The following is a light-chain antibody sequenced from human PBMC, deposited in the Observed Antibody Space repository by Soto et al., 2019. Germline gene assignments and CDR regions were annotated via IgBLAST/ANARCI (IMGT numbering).Light chain of an antibody. Sequence: DIQMTQSPFSLSASVGDRVTITCRASQSIGSNLNWYQQKAGKGPRLLIFAASSLQTGVPSTFSGSGSGTDFTLTISSLQPEDFATYYCHQSYSYPVTFGPGTKVEIK. CDR1: QSIGSN. CDR2: AAS. CDR3: HQSYSYPVT. J-gene: IGKJ3*01. V-gene: IGKV1-39*01.